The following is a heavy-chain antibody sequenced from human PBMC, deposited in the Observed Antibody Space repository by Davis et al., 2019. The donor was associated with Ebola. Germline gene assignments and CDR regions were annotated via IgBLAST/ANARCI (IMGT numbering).Heavy chain of an antibody. J-gene: IGHJ6*02. CDR2: INRDGTTT. D-gene: IGHD3-3*01. V-gene: IGHV3-74*01. CDR3: ARERGNYDFWRGYYYYYYYGMDG. Sequence: HTGGSLRLSCIASGFSFSNNWMTWVRQVPGRGLVWVSSINRDGTTTTYADSVKGRFTVSRDNAKNTLYLQMNRLRAEDTAVDYCARERGNYDFWRGYYYYYYYGMDGWGQGTKGTVSS. CDR1: GFSFSNNW.